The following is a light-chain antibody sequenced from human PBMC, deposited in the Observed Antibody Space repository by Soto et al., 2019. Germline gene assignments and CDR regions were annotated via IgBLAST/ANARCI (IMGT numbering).Light chain of an antibody. CDR3: QQYNNWPGWT. Sequence: EIVMTQSPATLSVSPGERATLSCRASQSVSSNLAWYQQKPGQAPRLLIYGASTRATGIPARFSGSGSGTEFTLTISSLQSEDFAVYYCQQYNNWPGWTFGQGTKGEIK. CDR1: QSVSSN. J-gene: IGKJ1*01. V-gene: IGKV3-15*01. CDR2: GAS.